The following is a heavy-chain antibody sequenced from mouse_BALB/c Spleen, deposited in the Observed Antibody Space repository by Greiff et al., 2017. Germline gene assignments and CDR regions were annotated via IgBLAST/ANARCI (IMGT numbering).Heavy chain of an antibody. Sequence: DVKLVESGGGLVQPGGSRKLSCAASGFTFSSFGMHWVRQAPEKGLEWVAYISSGSSTIYYADTVKGRFTISRDNPKNTLFLQMTSLRSEDTAMYYCARSGGNYIYYFDYWGQGTTLTVSS. D-gene: IGHD2-1*01. CDR1: GFTFSSFG. V-gene: IGHV5-17*02. CDR2: ISSGSSTI. J-gene: IGHJ2*01. CDR3: ARSGGNYIYYFDY.